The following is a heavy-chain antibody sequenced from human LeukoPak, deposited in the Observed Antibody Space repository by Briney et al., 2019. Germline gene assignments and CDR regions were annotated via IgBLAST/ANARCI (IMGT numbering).Heavy chain of an antibody. V-gene: IGHV3-30*04. CDR2: MSYDGSNK. Sequence: PGRSLRLSSAASGFTFSSYAMHWVRQAPGKGLEWVAVMSYDGSNKYYADSVKGRFTISRDNSKNTLYLQMNSLRAEDTAVYYCARESAYYDFWSGSIPHYYYMDVWGKGTTVTVSS. CDR1: GFTFSSYA. CDR3: ARESAYYDFWSGSIPHYYYMDV. J-gene: IGHJ6*03. D-gene: IGHD3-3*01.